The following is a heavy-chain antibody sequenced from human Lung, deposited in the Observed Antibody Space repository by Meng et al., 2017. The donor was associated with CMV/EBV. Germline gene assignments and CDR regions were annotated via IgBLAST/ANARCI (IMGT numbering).Heavy chain of an antibody. CDR3: ASSVTIFGVAY. CDR1: GFTFSNNA. D-gene: IGHD3-3*01. CDR2: ISFDGINK. V-gene: IGHV3-30-3*01. J-gene: IGHJ4*02. Sequence: GESLKISCGASGFTFSNNAMQWVRQAPGKGLEWLAVISFDGINKYYAESVKGRFTISRDNSKQTLYLQMNSLRGEDTAVYYCASSVTIFGVAYWGKGTLVTVSS.